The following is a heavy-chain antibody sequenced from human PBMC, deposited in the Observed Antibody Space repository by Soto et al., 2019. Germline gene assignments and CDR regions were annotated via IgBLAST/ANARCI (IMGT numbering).Heavy chain of an antibody. J-gene: IGHJ4*02. D-gene: IGHD3-10*01. CDR2: INWNSGSM. CDR1: GFTFNDYA. V-gene: IGHV3-9*01. CDR3: AKGAITLVRGVIDY. Sequence: EVHLVESGGGLEQPGRSLRLSCAVSGFTFNDYAMHWVRQAPGKGLEWVSGINWNSGSMDYADSVRGRFTISRDNAKNSLSLQMNSLSAEDTALYYCAKGAITLVRGVIDYWGQGTLVTVSS.